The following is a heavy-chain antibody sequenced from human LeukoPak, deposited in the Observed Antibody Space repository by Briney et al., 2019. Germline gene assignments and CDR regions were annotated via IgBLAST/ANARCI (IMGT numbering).Heavy chain of an antibody. V-gene: IGHV4-61*02. J-gene: IGHJ5*02. CDR1: RCSINNGTSY. D-gene: IGHD4-17*01. Sequence: SQTLPLTCTGSRCSINNGTSYGIWLRHPAGGGLECSGRIYPNGSNNYNPSLKSRVTISLDTSKSQFSLKLTSVTAADTAVYYCARGDDYGDHRGLHWFDPWGQGTLVSVSS. CDR2: IYPNGSN. CDR3: ARGDDYGDHRGLHWFDP.